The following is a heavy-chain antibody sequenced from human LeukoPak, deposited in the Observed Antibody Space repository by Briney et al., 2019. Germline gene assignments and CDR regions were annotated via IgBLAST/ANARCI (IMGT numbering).Heavy chain of an antibody. CDR3: ARDEMGLPFPGGVPRPYYYSGMDV. J-gene: IGHJ6*04. D-gene: IGHD5-24*01. CDR1: GFTFSSYA. Sequence: PGGSLRLSCAASGFTFSSYAMHWVRQAPGKGLEWVAVISYDGSNKYYADSVKGRFTISRDNSKNTLYLQMNSLRAEDRAVYYCARDEMGLPFPGGVPRPYYYSGMDVWGKGPRSPSPQ. CDR2: ISYDGSNK. V-gene: IGHV3-30*04.